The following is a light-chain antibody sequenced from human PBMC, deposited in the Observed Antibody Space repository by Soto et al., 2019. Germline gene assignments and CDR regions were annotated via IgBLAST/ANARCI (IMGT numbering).Light chain of an antibody. Sequence: QLVLTQPPSVSGAPGQRVTILCTGSSSNIGATYDVHWYQQIPGTAPKLLIYGKNNRPSGVPDRFSGSKSGTSASLAITGLQAEDEADYYCQSYDSGLSGVVFGGGTQLTVL. J-gene: IGLJ3*02. V-gene: IGLV1-40*01. CDR1: SSNIGATYD. CDR3: QSYDSGLSGVV. CDR2: GKN.